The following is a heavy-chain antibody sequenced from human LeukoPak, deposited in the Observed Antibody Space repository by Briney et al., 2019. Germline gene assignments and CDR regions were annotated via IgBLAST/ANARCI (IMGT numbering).Heavy chain of an antibody. CDR2: IYYSGST. J-gene: IGHJ4*02. CDR3: ARHLNNCGDDCYIFDY. V-gene: IGHV4-59*08. Sequence: PSETLSLTCTVAGGSIFSYYWSWIRQPPGKGLEWLGYIYYSGSTNYNPSLKSRVTISVDTSKNQFSLRVSSVTAADTAVYYCARHLNNCGDDCYIFDYWGQGTLVTVSS. D-gene: IGHD2-21*01. CDR1: GGSIFSYY.